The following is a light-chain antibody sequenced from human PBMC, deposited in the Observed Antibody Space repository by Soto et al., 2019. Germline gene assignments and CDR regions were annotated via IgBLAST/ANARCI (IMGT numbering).Light chain of an antibody. Sequence: MTQSPSTLSASVGDRVTITCRASQSISSWLAWYQQKPGKAPKLLIYKASSLESGVPSRFSGSGSGTEFTLTISSLQPDDFATYYCQQYHSIRTFGQGTKVDI. CDR1: QSISSW. J-gene: IGKJ1*01. CDR2: KAS. CDR3: QQYHSIRT. V-gene: IGKV1-5*03.